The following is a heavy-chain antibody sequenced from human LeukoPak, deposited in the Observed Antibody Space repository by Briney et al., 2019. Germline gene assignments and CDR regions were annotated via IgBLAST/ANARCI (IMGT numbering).Heavy chain of an antibody. CDR1: GGSISSGSYY. Sequence: SSQTLSLTCTVSGGSISSGSYYWSWIRQPAGKGLEWIGRIYTSGSTNYNPSLKSRVTISVDTSKNQFSLKLSSVTAADTAVYYCARWRRSGIAARHDAFDIWGQGTMVTVPS. CDR2: IYTSGST. J-gene: IGHJ3*02. V-gene: IGHV4-61*02. CDR3: ARWRRSGIAARHDAFDI. D-gene: IGHD6-6*01.